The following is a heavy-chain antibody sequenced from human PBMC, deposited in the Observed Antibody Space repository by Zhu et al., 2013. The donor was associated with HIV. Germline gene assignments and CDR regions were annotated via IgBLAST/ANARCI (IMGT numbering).Heavy chain of an antibody. D-gene: IGHD1-1*01. V-gene: IGHV4-39*07. CDR3: ARVSDWNDVGAFDI. CDR1: GGSISSSSYY. Sequence: VQLQESGPGLVKPSETLSLTCTVSGGSISSSSYYWGWIRQPPGKGLEWIGSIYYSGSTYYNPSLKSRVTISVDTSKNQFSLKLSSVTAADTAVYYCARVSDWNDVGAFDIWGPRGQWVTVSS. J-gene: IGHJ3*02. CDR2: IYYSGST.